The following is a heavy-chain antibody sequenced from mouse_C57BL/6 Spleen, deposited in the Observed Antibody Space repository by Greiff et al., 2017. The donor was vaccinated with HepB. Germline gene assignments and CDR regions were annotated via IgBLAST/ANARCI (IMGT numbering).Heavy chain of an antibody. J-gene: IGHJ1*03. V-gene: IGHV5-16*01. CDR1: GFTFSDYY. CDR2: INYDGSST. Sequence: EVQRVESEGGLVQPGSSMKLSCTASGFTFSDYYMAWVRQVPEKGLEWVANINYDGSSTYYLDSLKIRFIISRDHAKNNLYLQMSSLKSEDTATYDCAREGARTLGWYFDVWGTGTTVTVSS. CDR3: AREGARTLGWYFDV.